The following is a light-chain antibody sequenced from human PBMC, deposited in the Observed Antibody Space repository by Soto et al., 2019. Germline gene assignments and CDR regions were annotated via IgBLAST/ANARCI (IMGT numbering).Light chain of an antibody. J-gene: IGKJ1*01. V-gene: IGKV3-15*01. CDR2: GAS. CDR1: ETVATN. CDR3: QQYFEWPPMT. Sequence: VMTQSPATLSVSPGERPTLSCWASETVATNLAWYQQKPGQAPRLLISGASTRAAGISDRFRGSGSGTEFTLTISSLRSEDSAIYYCQQYFEWPPMTFGQGSKVDIK.